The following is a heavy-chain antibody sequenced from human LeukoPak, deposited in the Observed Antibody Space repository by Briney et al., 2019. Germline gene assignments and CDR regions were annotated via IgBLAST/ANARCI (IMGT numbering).Heavy chain of an antibody. CDR1: GGSFSGYY. Sequence: PSETLPLTCAVYGGSFSGYYWSWIRQPPGKGLEWIGEINHSGSTNYNPSLKSRVTISVDTSKNQFSLKLSSVTAADTAVYYCNGPWIAARPPRGRGRFGVSNYWGQGTLITVSS. D-gene: IGHD6-6*01. V-gene: IGHV4-34*01. CDR2: INHSGST. CDR3: NGPWIAARPPRGRGRFGVSNY. J-gene: IGHJ4*02.